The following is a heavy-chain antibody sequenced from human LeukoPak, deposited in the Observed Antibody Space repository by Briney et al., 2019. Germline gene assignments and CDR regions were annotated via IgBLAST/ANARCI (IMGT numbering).Heavy chain of an antibody. J-gene: IGHJ4*02. CDR3: ARQTGSGLFILP. Sequence: PSETLSLTCSVSGGSISSGRYYWGWIRQTPGKGLEWIGTVYYSGSTYYSPSLKGRVTISIDTSENQFSLKLGSVTAADTAVYYCARQTGSGLFILPGGQGTLVTVSS. CDR2: VYYSGST. D-gene: IGHD3/OR15-3a*01. CDR1: GGSISSGRYY. V-gene: IGHV4-39*01.